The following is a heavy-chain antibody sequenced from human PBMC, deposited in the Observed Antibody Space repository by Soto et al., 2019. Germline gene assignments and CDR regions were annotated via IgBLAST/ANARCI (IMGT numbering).Heavy chain of an antibody. V-gene: IGHV2-26*01. Sequence: QVTLKESGPVLVKPTETLTLTCTVSGFSLSNARMGVSWIRQPPGKALQWLAHIFSNDEKSYSTSLKSRLTISKYTSKSHVVLTMTNMDPVDTATYDCARMFGELGVGYFDYWGRGTLVTVSS. J-gene: IGHJ4*02. D-gene: IGHD3-10*01. CDR1: GFSLSNARMG. CDR3: ARMFGELGVGYFDY. CDR2: IFSNDEK.